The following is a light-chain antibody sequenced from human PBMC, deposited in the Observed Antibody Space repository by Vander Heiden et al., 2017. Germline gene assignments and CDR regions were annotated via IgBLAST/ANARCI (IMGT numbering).Light chain of an antibody. CDR1: QGISNY. CDR2: AAS. CDR3: QQDNSYPKT. V-gene: IGKV1-16*02. Sequence: IQSNQAPSSLSASVGDRVTITCRASQGISNYLAWFQQKPGKVPKSLIYAASNLQSGVPSKFNDSESGSDFTLTISSLQPDDFATYLSQQDNSYPKTFGEGTKLEIK. J-gene: IGKJ2*01.